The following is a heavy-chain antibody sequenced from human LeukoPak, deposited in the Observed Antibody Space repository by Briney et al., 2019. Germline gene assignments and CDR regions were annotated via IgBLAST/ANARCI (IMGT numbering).Heavy chain of an antibody. Sequence: SVKVSCKASGGTFSSYAISWVRQAPGQGLEWMGGIIPIFGTASYAQKFQGRVTITADESTSTAYMELSSLRSEDTAVYYCARAYGWRRDYFDYWGQGTLVTVSS. CDR2: IIPIFGTA. CDR1: GGTFSSYA. D-gene: IGHD3-10*01. CDR3: ARAYGWRRDYFDY. J-gene: IGHJ4*02. V-gene: IGHV1-69*13.